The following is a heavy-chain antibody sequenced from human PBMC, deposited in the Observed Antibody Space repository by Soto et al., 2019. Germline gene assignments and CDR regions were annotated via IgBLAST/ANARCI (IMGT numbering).Heavy chain of an antibody. V-gene: IGHV4-34*01. D-gene: IGHD1-1*01. CDR3: ASVAESGTPLRGPYYYYGMDV. CDR2: INHSGTS. J-gene: IGHJ6*02. CDR1: GGSFSGFS. Sequence: SLTCAVYGGSFSGFSWNWIRQPPGKGLEWIGEINHSGTSNYNPSLKSRVTMLPDTSKNHFSLKLTSVTAADTAVYYCASVAESGTPLRGPYYYYGMDVWGQGXTVTVFS.